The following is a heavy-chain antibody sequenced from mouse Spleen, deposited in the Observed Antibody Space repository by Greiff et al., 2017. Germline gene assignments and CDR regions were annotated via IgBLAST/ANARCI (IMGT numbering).Heavy chain of an antibody. J-gene: IGHJ1*01. D-gene: IGHD1-2*01. CDR2: INPSNGGT. V-gene: IGHV1-53*01. CDR3: ARGGAHYYGYLWYFDV. Sequence: VQLQQPGTELVKPGASVKLSCKASGYTFTSYWMHWVKQRPGQGLEWIGNINPSNGGTNYNEKFKSKATLTVDKSSSTAYMQLSSLTSEDSAVYYCARGGAHYYGYLWYFDVWGAGTTVTVSS. CDR1: GYTFTSYW.